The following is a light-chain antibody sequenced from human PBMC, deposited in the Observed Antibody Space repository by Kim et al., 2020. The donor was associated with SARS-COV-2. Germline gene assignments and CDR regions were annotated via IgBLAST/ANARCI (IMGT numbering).Light chain of an antibody. V-gene: IGLV2-14*03. J-gene: IGLJ1*01. CDR3: SSYTSSNTFV. CDR2: DVS. Sequence: GHSITISRTGTSSDVGNYNYVSWYQQHPGKAPKLMIYDVSDRPLGISNRFSGSKSGNTASLAISGLQAEDEGHYYCSSYTSSNTFVFGTGTKVTVL. CDR1: SSDVGNYNY.